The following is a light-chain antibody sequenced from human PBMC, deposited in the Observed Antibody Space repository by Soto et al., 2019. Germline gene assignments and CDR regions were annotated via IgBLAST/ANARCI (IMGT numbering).Light chain of an antibody. CDR1: SSDVGGYNY. Sequence: LTQPPSASGSPGQSVTISCTGTSSDVGGYNYVSWYQQHPGKAPKLMIYEVSKRPSGVPDRFSGSKSGNTASLTVSGLQAEDEADYYCSSYAGSNNLRVFGTGTKVTVL. V-gene: IGLV2-8*01. J-gene: IGLJ1*01. CDR3: SSYAGSNNLRV. CDR2: EVS.